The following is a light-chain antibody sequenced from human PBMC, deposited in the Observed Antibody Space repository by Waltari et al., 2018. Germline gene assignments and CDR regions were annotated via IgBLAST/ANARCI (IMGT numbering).Light chain of an antibody. Sequence: QLVLPQSPSASASLGASVKLTCTLSSAHSTYPIAWHQQQPEKGPRYLMRVNSDGTHSKGDGIPDRFSGSTSGGERHLTISSLQSEDEADYYCQTWGTGTVVFGGGTKLTVL. CDR2: VNSDGTH. CDR3: QTWGTGTVV. V-gene: IGLV4-69*01. J-gene: IGLJ2*01. CDR1: SAHSTYP.